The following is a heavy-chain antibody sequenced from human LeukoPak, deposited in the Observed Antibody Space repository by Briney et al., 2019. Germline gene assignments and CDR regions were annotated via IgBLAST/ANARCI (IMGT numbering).Heavy chain of an antibody. CDR1: GFSFNNYA. D-gene: IGHD5-12*01. CDR3: AKGAYDYIEIAYFDY. CDR2: IIGSSGST. Sequence: QPGGSLSLSCVASGFSFNNYAMNWVRQAPGKGLEWVSLIIGSSGSTFYADSVKGRFTISRDKSKNTLYLQMNSLRADDTAVYYCAKGAYDYIEIAYFDYWGQGSLVTVSS. J-gene: IGHJ4*02. V-gene: IGHV3-23*01.